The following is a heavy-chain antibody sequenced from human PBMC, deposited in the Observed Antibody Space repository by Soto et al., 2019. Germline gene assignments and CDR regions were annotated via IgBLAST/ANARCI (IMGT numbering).Heavy chain of an antibody. CDR3: ARSRLQH. CDR1: EFMFSSYA. J-gene: IGHJ1*01. Sequence: GSLRLSCAASEFMFSSYAMSWVRQAPGKGLEWVSAISGSGTSTYYADSVRGRSTISRDNAKNSLHLQMNSLRAEDTAVYYCARSRLQHWGQGTLVTVSS. CDR2: ISGSGTST. D-gene: IGHD5-12*01. V-gene: IGHV3-23*01.